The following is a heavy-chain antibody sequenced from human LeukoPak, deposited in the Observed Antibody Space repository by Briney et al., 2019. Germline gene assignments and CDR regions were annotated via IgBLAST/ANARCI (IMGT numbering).Heavy chain of an antibody. CDR3: ANGELLAAFDI. CDR1: GGSISSYY. V-gene: IGHV4-59*12. J-gene: IGHJ3*02. D-gene: IGHD1-26*01. Sequence: SETLSLTCTVSGGSISSYYWSWIRQPPGKGLEWIGSTYYSGSTYYNPSLKSRVTISVDTSKNQFSLKLSSVTAADTAVYYCANGELLAAFDIWGQGTMVTVSS. CDR2: TYYSGST.